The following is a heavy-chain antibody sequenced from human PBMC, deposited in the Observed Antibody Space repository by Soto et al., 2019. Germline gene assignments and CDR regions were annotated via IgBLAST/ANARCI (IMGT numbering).Heavy chain of an antibody. CDR1: GGSFRGYY. V-gene: IGHV4-34*01. CDR3: ARGEITLLGGMDV. D-gene: IGHD3-10*01. CDR2: INHSGSS. Sequence: PSETLSLTCTVSGGSFRGYYWGWVRQPSGKGLEWIGEINHSGSSNYHPSLKSRVTISVATSKNQLSLTVNSVTPADTAVYYCARGEITLLGGMDVWGQGTTVTV. J-gene: IGHJ6*02.